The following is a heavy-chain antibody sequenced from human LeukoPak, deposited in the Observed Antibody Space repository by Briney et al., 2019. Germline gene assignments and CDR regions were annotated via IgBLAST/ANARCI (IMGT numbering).Heavy chain of an antibody. Sequence: GGSLRLSCAASGFTFSSYGMNWVRQAPGKGLEWVSSISSRSSYIYYADSVKGRFTISRDNAKNSLYLQMNNLRAEDTAVYYCARQLRNTDWGQGTLVTVSS. CDR3: ARQLRNTD. D-gene: IGHD5-18*01. V-gene: IGHV3-21*04. CDR1: GFTFSSYG. CDR2: ISSRSSYI. J-gene: IGHJ4*02.